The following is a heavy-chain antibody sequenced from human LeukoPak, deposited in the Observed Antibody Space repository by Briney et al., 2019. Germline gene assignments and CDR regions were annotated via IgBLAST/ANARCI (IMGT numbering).Heavy chain of an antibody. CDR3: ARDFRYYYGMDV. CDR1: GFTFSDDY. J-gene: IGHJ6*02. Sequence: GGSLRLSCAASGFTFSDDYMTWIRQAPGKGLEWVSYISSSGSTIYYADSVKGRFTISRDNAKNSLYLQMNSLRAEDTAVYYCARDFRYYYGMDVWGQGTTVTVSS. CDR2: ISSSGSTI. V-gene: IGHV3-11*01.